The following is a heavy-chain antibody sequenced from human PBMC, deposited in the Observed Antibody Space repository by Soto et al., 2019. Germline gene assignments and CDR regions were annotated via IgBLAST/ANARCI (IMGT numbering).Heavy chain of an antibody. Sequence: QVQLVESGGGVVQPGRSLRLSCAASGFTFSSYGMHWVRQAPGKGLEWVAVIWYDGSNKYYADSVKGRFTISRDNSKNTLYLQMNSLRAEDTAVYYCARLRGYSYGREFDYWGQGTLVTVSS. CDR2: IWYDGSNK. D-gene: IGHD5-18*01. CDR3: ARLRGYSYGREFDY. CDR1: GFTFSSYG. V-gene: IGHV3-33*01. J-gene: IGHJ4*02.